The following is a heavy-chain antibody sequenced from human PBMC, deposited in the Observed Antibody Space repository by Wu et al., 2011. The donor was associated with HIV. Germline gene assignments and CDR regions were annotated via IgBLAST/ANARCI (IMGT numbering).Heavy chain of an antibody. CDR1: GGTFNSYV. V-gene: IGHV1-69*05. Sequence: QVQLVQSGAEVKKPGSSVKVSCKASGGTFNSYVISWVRQAPGQGLEWMGGLIPIFTTVNYAQKFQGRVTITTDESTSTAYMELSSLRSEDTAVYYCARPYCSGGSCYGLFDYWGQGTLVTVSS. CDR2: LIPIFTTV. D-gene: IGHD2-15*01. J-gene: IGHJ4*02. CDR3: ARPYCSGGSCYGLFDY.